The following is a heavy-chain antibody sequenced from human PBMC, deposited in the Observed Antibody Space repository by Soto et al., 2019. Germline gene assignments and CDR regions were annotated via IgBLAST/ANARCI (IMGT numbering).Heavy chain of an antibody. CDR2: IYYSGST. D-gene: IGHD3-10*01. J-gene: IGHJ6*02. V-gene: IGHV4-31*03. CDR1: GGSISSGGYY. CDR3: ARDNSIHYWTYGSVRYHYYDYGMDA. Sequence: PSETLSLTCTVSGGSISSGGYYWSWIRQHPGKGLEWIGYIYYSGSTYYNPSLKSRVTISVDTSKNLFSLKLSSVTAADTAVYYCARDNSIHYWTYGSVRYHYYDYGMDALGQGTTVTVSS.